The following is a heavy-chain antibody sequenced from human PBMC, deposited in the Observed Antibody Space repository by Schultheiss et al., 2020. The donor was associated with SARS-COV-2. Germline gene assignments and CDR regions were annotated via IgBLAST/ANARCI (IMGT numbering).Heavy chain of an antibody. CDR3: VREIPAFDL. J-gene: IGHJ3*01. CDR1: GGSISSGSYY. Sequence: SETLSLTCTVSGGSISSGSYYWSWIRQPAGKGLEWIGRIYTSGSTNYNPSLKSRVTMSVDTSKNQFSLKLSSVTAADTARYYCVREIPAFDLWGQGTMVTVSS. D-gene: IGHD2-21*01. V-gene: IGHV4-61*02. CDR2: IYTSGST.